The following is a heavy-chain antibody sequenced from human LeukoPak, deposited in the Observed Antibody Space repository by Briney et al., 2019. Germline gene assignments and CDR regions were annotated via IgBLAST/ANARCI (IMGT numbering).Heavy chain of an antibody. V-gene: IGHV3-21*01. CDR3: ARDRVTGLRVLEWLSNDAFDI. D-gene: IGHD3-3*01. Sequence: KPGGSLRLYCAASGFTFSSNSMNWVRQAPGKGREWVSSICSSSSNIYYADSVKDRFTIARDNAKNSLYLQMNSLRAEDTAVYYCARDRVTGLRVLEWLSNDAFDIWGQGTMVTVSS. J-gene: IGHJ3*02. CDR1: GFTFSSNS. CDR2: ICSSSSNI.